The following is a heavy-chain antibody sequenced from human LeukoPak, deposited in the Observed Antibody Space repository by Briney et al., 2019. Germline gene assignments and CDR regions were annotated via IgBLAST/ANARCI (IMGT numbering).Heavy chain of an antibody. V-gene: IGHV4-39*07. J-gene: IGHJ4*02. D-gene: IGHD3-10*01. CDR1: GGSISSSSYY. Sequence: SETLSLTCTVSGGSISSSSYYWGWIRQPPGKGLEWIGEINHSGSTNYNPSLKSRVTISVDTSKNQFSLKLSSVTAADTAVYYCARLRYFDYWGQETLVTVSS. CDR3: ARLRYFDY. CDR2: INHSGST.